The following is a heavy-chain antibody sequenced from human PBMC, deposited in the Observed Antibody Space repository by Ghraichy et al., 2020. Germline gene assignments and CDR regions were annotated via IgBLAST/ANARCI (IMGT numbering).Heavy chain of an antibody. CDR1: GFTLSSYW. J-gene: IGHJ3*01. CDR3: ARDSSSWDAFDF. CDR2: INSDGSST. V-gene: IGHV3-74*01. D-gene: IGHD6-13*01. Sequence: GGSLRLSCAASGFTLSSYWIHWVRQAPGKGLVWVSRINSDGSSTSYADSVRGRFTLSRDNVKNTLHLQMNSLRAEDTAVYYCARDSSSWDAFDFWGQGTMVIVSS.